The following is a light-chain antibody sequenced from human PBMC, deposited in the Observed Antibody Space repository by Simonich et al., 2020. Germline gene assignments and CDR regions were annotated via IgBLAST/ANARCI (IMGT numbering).Light chain of an antibody. J-gene: IGKJ2*01. CDR2: ESS. CDR3: QQRSNWPPYT. CDR1: QSVSNY. Sequence: EIVLTHSPATLSLTPGERATLSCRASQSVSNYLAWYQKKPGQAPRLLIYESSNRATGIPARFSVSGSGTDFTLTISSLEPEDFAVYYCQQRSNWPPYTFGQGTKLEIK. V-gene: IGKV3-11*01.